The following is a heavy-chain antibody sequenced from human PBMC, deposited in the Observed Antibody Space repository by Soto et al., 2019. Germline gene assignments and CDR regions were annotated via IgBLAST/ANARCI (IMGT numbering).Heavy chain of an antibody. CDR2: INDIGST. D-gene: IGHD6-13*01. V-gene: IGHV4-34*01. J-gene: IGHJ3*01. CDR1: GESFTDYY. CDR3: AGRAYISSWHLAFDV. Sequence: SETLSLTCAVYGESFTDYYWNWIRQPPGTGLEWIGEINDIGSTNKNPSLKSRVTMSVDTSKNQFSLKLSSVTAADTAIYYCAGRAYISSWHLAFDVWGQGAMVTVSS.